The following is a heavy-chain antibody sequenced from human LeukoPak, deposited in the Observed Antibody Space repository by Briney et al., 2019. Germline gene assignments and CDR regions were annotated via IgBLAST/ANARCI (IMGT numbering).Heavy chain of an antibody. CDR1: SGFISSYY. V-gene: IGHV4-59*01. CDR3: ARRSVQLARFDYYYYMDV. CDR2: IYYTGST. Sequence: PSETLSLTCSVSSGFISSYYWTWIRQSPGKGLEWIGYIYYTGSTSYNPSLQSRVTISVDTSKNQFSLRLNSVTAADTAVYYCARRSVQLARFDYYYYMDVWDKGTTVTVSS. J-gene: IGHJ6*03. D-gene: IGHD3-3*01.